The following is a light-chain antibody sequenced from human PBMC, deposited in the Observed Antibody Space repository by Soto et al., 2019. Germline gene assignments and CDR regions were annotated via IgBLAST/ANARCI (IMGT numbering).Light chain of an antibody. CDR3: QQRNSYPRT. CDR1: QGINIF. J-gene: IGKJ2*01. CDR2: AAS. V-gene: IGKV1-9*01. Sequence: DIQLTQSPSLLSASVGERVTITCRASQGINIFLAWFQQKPGKAPNLLISAASTLQSGVPSRFSGSGSETEFTLTITSLQPEDSATYYCQQRNSYPRTFXQGTKVDIK.